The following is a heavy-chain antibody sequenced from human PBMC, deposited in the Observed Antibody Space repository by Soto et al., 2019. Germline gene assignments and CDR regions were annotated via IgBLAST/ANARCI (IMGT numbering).Heavy chain of an antibody. CDR1: GYTFTGYY. CDR2: INPNSGGT. Sequence: VASVKVSCKASGYTFTGYYMHWVRQAPGQGLEWMGWINPNSGGTNYAQKFQGRVTMTRDTSISTAYMELSRLRSDDTAVYYCARDRGSSSSLDYWGQGTLVTVSS. CDR3: ARDRGSSSSLDY. D-gene: IGHD6-6*01. V-gene: IGHV1-2*02. J-gene: IGHJ4*02.